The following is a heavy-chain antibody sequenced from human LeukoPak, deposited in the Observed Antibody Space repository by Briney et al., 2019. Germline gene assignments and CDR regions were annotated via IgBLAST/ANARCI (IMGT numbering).Heavy chain of an antibody. Sequence: GGSLRLSCAASGLTFSSYAMTWVRQAPGKGLEWISAVSYDITRTFYADSVKGRFAISRDNSRNTLFLQMNSLRADDTAVYCCARPGCGGNCYYRMDVWGKGTTVTVSS. CDR1: GLTFSSYA. CDR3: ARPGCGGNCYYRMDV. V-gene: IGHV3-23*01. J-gene: IGHJ6*04. CDR2: VSYDITRT. D-gene: IGHD2-21*01.